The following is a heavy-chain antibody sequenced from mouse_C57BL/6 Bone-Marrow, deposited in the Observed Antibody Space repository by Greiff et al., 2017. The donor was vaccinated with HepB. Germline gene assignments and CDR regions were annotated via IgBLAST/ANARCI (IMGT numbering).Heavy chain of an antibody. J-gene: IGHJ1*03. CDR3: ARHARDYWYFDV. CDR2: ISSGGSYT. CDR1: GFTFSSYG. Sequence: QLVESGGDLVKPGGSLKLSCAASGFTFSSYGMSWVRQTPDKRLEWVATISSGGSYTYYPDSVKGRFTISRDNAKNTLYLQMSSLKSEDTAMYYCARHARDYWYFDVWGTGTTVTVSS. V-gene: IGHV5-6*01.